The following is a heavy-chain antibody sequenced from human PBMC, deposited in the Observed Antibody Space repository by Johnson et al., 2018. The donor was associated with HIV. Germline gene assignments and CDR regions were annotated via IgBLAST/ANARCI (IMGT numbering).Heavy chain of an antibody. CDR3: ARDRRAYCGGDCYPDAFEI. V-gene: IGHV3-30*04. CDR2: ISYDGSNK. J-gene: IGHJ3*02. CDR1: GFTFSSYA. D-gene: IGHD2-21*02. Sequence: QVQLVESGGGVVQPGGSLRLSCAASGFTFSSYAIHWVRQAPGKGLEWVAAISYDGSNKYYADSVKGRFTISRDNSKTTLYLQMNSLRAGDTAVYFCARDRRAYCGGDCYPDAFEIWGQGTMVTVSS.